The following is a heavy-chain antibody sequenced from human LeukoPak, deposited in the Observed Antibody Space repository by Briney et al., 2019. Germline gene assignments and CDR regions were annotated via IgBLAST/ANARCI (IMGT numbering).Heavy chain of an antibody. D-gene: IGHD1-20*01. Sequence: SVKVSCKASGGXFSSYAISWVRQAPGQGLEWMGRIIPILGIANYAQKFQGRVTITADKSTSTAYMELSSLRSEDTAVYYCARVTSANWYFDLWGRGTLVTVSS. CDR3: ARVTSANWYFDL. CDR2: IIPILGIA. J-gene: IGHJ2*01. CDR1: GGXFSSYA. V-gene: IGHV1-69*04.